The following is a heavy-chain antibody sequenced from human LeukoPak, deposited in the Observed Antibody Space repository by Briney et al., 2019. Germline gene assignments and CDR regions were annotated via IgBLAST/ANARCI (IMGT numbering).Heavy chain of an antibody. D-gene: IGHD5-24*01. J-gene: IGHJ4*02. V-gene: IGHV4-34*01. CDR3: ARLVEMATITDPLDY. CDR2: INHSGST. Sequence: PSETLSLTCAVYGGSFSGYYWSWIRQPPGKGLEWIGEINHSGSTNYNPSLKSRVTISVDTSKNQFSLKLSSVTAADTAVYYCARLVEMATITDPLDYWGQGTLVTVSS. CDR1: GGSFSGYY.